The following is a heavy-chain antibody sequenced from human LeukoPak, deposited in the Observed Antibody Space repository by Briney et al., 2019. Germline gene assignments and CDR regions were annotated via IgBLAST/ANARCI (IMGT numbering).Heavy chain of an antibody. D-gene: IGHD6-19*01. J-gene: IGHJ3*02. Sequence: ASVKVSCKASGYTFTGYYMHWVRQAPGQGLEWMGWINPNSGGTNYAQKFQGWVTMTRDTSISTAYMELSRLRSDDTAVYYCARGPRYSSARYGAFDIWGQGTMVTVSS. CDR3: ARGPRYSSARYGAFDI. CDR1: GYTFTGYY. V-gene: IGHV1-2*04. CDR2: INPNSGGT.